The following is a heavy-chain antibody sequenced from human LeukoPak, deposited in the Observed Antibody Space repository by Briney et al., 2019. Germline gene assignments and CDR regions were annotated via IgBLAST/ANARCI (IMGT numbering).Heavy chain of an antibody. CDR3: ARVRDSSGYDYYYYMDV. Sequence: SETLTLTCTASGGTISSYSWSWIRQPPGKGLEWIWTIYYSGGTTYNPSLVRRGIISVDTSKNQFSLKLSSVTAADTAVYYCARVRDSSGYDYYYYMDVWGKGTTVTVSS. CDR1: GGTISSYS. V-gene: IGHV4-59*01. CDR2: IYYSGGT. D-gene: IGHD3-22*01. J-gene: IGHJ6*03.